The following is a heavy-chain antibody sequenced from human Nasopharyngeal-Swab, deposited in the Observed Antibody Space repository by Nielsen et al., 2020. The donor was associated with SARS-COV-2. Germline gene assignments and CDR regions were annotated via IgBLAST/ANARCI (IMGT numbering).Heavy chain of an antibody. V-gene: IGHV4-59*02. CDR1: GGSVSSYY. CDR2: IYYSGST. D-gene: IGHD4/OR15-4a*01. CDR3: PYGANRYQFDY. J-gene: IGHJ4*02. Sequence: SETLSLTCTVSGGSVSSYYWSWIRQPPGKGLDWIGFIYYSGSTNYNPSLESRVTISVDTSKNQFSLKLSSVTAADTAVYYCPYGANRYQFDYWGQGTLVTVSS.